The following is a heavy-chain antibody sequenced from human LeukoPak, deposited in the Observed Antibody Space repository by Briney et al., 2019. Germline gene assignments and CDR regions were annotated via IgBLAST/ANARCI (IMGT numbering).Heavy chain of an antibody. CDR2: ISWNSGSI. CDR3: AKAAASSSRWTTIDY. Sequence: TGGSLRLSCAASGFTFDDYAMHWVRQAPGKGLEWVSGISWNSGSIGYADSVKGRFTISRDNAKNSLYLQMNSLRAEDMALYYCAKAAASSSRWTTIDYWGQGTLVTVSS. V-gene: IGHV3-9*03. CDR1: GFTFDDYA. D-gene: IGHD6-6*01. J-gene: IGHJ4*02.